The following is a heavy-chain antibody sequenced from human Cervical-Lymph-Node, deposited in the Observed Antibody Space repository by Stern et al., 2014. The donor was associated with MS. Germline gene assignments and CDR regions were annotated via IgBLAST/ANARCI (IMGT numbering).Heavy chain of an antibody. CDR2: INSDESFI. V-gene: IGHV3-74*01. Sequence: VQLVQSGGGLVQPGGSLRLSCAVSGFTLSSYWMHWVRQAPGKGLVWVSRINSDESFINYADSVKGRFTISRDNAKNTLYLQMNSLRVEDSAVYYCARPPGHNWFDTWGQGTLVTVSS. CDR3: ARPPGHNWFDT. CDR1: GFTLSSYW. J-gene: IGHJ5*02.